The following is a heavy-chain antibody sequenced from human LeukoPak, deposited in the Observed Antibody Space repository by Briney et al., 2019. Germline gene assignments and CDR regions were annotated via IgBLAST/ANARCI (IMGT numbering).Heavy chain of an antibody. CDR2: SSSSGGST. V-gene: IGHV3-23*01. D-gene: IGHD3-22*01. J-gene: IGHJ4*02. CDR3: AKESLGSSGYYYYDY. Sequence: SGGSLRLSCAASGFTFSSYAMSWVRQAPGKGLEWVSFSSSSGGSTYYADSVRGRFTISRDNSKNTLYLQMNSLRAEDTAVYYCAKESLGSSGYYYYDYWGQGTLVTVSS. CDR1: GFTFSSYA.